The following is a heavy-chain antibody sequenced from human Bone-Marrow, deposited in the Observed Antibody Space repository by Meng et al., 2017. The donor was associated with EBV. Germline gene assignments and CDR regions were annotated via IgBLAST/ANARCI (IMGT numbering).Heavy chain of an antibody. CDR1: GFDFSGYA. D-gene: IGHD2-21*02. J-gene: IGHJ4*02. CDR2: IHGGGTNT. Sequence: EVQLLESGGGLVQPXGFLRLSCAASGFDFSGYAMTWVRQTPGKGLEWVSAIHGGGTNTYYADSVKGRFTISRDDSKSTLYLQMNSLRAEDTAVYYCAKRAKKSGGDHDDYWGQGTLVTVSS. CDR3: AKRAKKSGGDHDDY. V-gene: IGHV3-23*01.